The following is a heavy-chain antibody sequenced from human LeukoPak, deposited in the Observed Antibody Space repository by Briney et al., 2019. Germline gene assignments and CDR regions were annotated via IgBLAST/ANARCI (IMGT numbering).Heavy chain of an antibody. Sequence: ASVKVSCKASGGTFNSYAISWVRQAPGQGLEWMGGIIPIFGTANYAQKFQGRVTITTDDSTSTAYMELSSLRSEDTAVYYCARAGYNWNLIEVWGQGTLVTVSS. CDR3: ARAGYNWNLIEV. CDR1: GGTFNSYA. J-gene: IGHJ4*02. CDR2: IIPIFGTA. D-gene: IGHD1-20*01. V-gene: IGHV1-69*05.